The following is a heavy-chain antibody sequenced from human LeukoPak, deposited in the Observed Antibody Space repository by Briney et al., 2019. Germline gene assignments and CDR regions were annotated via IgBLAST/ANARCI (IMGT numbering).Heavy chain of an antibody. J-gene: IGHJ6*03. CDR1: RGSTSTYY. CDR2: IYPSGNT. D-gene: IGHD3-10*01. V-gene: IGHV4-4*07. CDR3: AREGYGSGSYYSHYYYMDV. Sequence: SETLSLTCTVSRGSTSTYYWSWIRQPAGKGLEWIGRIYPSGNTNFNPSLMSRVTMSIDTSKNQFSLKLSSVTAADTAVYYCAREGYGSGSYYSHYYYMDVWGKGTTVTISS.